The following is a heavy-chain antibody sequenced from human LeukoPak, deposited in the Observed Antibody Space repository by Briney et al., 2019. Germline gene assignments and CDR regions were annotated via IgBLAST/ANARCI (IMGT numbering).Heavy chain of an antibody. CDR3: AGEEYSGSLRVFDY. V-gene: IGHV3-48*04. Sequence: GGSLRLSCVASGFTFSSYNMNWVRQAPGKGLEWVSYISSSGSTIYYADSVKGRFTISRDNAKNSLYLQMNSLRAEDTAVYYCAGEEYSGSLRVFDYWGQGTLVTVSS. J-gene: IGHJ4*02. CDR1: GFTFSSYN. CDR2: ISSSGSTI. D-gene: IGHD1-26*01.